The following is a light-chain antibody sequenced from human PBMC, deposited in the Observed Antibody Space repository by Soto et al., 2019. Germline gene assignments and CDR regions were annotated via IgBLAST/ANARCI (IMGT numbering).Light chain of an antibody. CDR3: QQREHWPPIT. V-gene: IGKV3D-20*02. J-gene: IGKJ5*01. CDR2: GAS. CDR1: QSVSSSY. Sequence: EIVLTQSPGTLSLSPGERATLSCRASQSVSSSYLAWYQQKPGQAPRLLIYGASSRATGIPDRFSGSGSGTDFTLTINSLEPEDFAVYYCQQREHWPPITFGQGTRLEIK.